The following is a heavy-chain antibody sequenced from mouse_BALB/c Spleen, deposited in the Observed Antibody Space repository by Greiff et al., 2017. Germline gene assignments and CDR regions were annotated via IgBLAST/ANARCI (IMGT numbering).Heavy chain of an antibody. CDR2: ISYSGST. CDR1: GDSFTSGY. Sequence: EVKLVESGPSLVKPSQTLSLTCSVTGDSFTSGYWNWIRKFPGNKLEYMGYISYSGSTYYNPSLKSRISITRDTSKNQYYLQLNSVTTEDTATYYCARGGNSYYFDYWGQGTTLTVSS. J-gene: IGHJ2*01. D-gene: IGHD2-1*01. V-gene: IGHV3-8*02. CDR3: ARGGNSYYFDY.